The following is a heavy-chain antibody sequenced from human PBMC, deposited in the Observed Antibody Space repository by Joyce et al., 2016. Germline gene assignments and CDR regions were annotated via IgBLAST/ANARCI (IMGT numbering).Heavy chain of an antibody. CDR3: ARDDTDAFDN. V-gene: IGHV3-7*01. CDR2: IKQDGSEE. D-gene: IGHD2-2*02. CDR1: GFTFSSYW. J-gene: IGHJ3*02. Sequence: EVQLVESGGGLVQPGGSLGLSCAASGFTFSSYWMNWVRQGPGKGLEWVANIKQDGSEEYYVDSVKGRFTITRDNAKNSLYLQMNSLRGEDTAVYYCARDDTDAFDNWGQGTMVTVSS.